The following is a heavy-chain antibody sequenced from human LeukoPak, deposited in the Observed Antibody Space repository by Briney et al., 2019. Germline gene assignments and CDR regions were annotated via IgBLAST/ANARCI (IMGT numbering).Heavy chain of an antibody. V-gene: IGHV1-69*13. CDR3: TRETPSRYFDY. Sequence: ASVKVSCKASGGTFSSYAISWVRQAPGQGLEWMGGIIPIFGTANYAQKFQGRVTITADESTSTAYMELSSLRSEDTAVYYCTRETPSRYFDYWGQGTLVTVSS. D-gene: IGHD4-23*01. CDR2: IIPIFGTA. CDR1: GGTFSSYA. J-gene: IGHJ4*02.